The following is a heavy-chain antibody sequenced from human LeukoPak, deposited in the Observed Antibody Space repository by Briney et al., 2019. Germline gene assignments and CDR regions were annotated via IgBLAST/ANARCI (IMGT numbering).Heavy chain of an antibody. CDR2: INSDGSST. CDR3: AIDSSGWYFDY. V-gene: IGHV3-74*01. CDR1: GNYW. D-gene: IGHD6-19*01. J-gene: IGHJ4*02. Sequence: GGSLRLSCAASGNYWMHWVRQVPGKGLVWVSHINSDGSSTSYADSVEGRFTISRDDAKNTLYLQMNSLRAEDTAVYYCAIDSSGWYFDYWGQGTLVTVSS.